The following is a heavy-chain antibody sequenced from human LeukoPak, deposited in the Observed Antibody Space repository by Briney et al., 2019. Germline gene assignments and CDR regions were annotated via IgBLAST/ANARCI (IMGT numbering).Heavy chain of an antibody. D-gene: IGHD3-3*01. J-gene: IGHJ3*02. CDR2: IIPILGIA. CDR3: ARGLRFLEWPGAFDI. CDR1: GGTFSSYA. V-gene: IGHV1-69*04. Sequence: SVKVSCKASGGTFSSYAISWVRQTPGQGLEWMGRIIPILGIANYAQKFQGRVTITADKSTSTAYMELSSLRSEDTAVYYCARGLRFLEWPGAFDIWGQGTMVTVSS.